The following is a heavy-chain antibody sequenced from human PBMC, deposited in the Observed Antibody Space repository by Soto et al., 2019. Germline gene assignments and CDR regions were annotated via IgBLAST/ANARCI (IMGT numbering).Heavy chain of an antibody. V-gene: IGHV3-23*01. CDR2: ISVSGGST. J-gene: IGHJ3*02. CDR1: GFTFSSYA. Sequence: GGSLRLSFAASGFTFSSYAMSGVRQAPGRGLEWVSAISVSGGSTYYADSVKGRFTISRDNSKNTLNLQMNSLKAEDTAVYYFAKPDSVDYDYVWESYRFNAFDIWGQGTMVTVSS. D-gene: IGHD3-16*02. CDR3: AKPDSVDYDYVWESYRFNAFDI.